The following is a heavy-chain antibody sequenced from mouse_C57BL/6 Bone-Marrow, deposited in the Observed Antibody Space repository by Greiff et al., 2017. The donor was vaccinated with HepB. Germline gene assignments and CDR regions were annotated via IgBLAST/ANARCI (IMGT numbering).Heavy chain of an antibody. Sequence: VQLQQSGPELVKPGASVKISCKASGYSFTGYYMNWVKQSPEKSLEWIGEINPSTGGTTYNQKFKAKATLTVDKSSSKAFMQLKNLTSADSAVYYCANRGPDLCYFDYWGQGTTLTVSS. J-gene: IGHJ2*01. CDR3: ANRGPDLCYFDY. D-gene: IGHD3-3*01. CDR1: GYSFTGYY. CDR2: INPSTGGT. V-gene: IGHV1-42*01.